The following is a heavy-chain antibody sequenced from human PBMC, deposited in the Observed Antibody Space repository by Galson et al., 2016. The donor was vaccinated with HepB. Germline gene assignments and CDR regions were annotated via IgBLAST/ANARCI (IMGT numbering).Heavy chain of an antibody. CDR3: ARETGSYYACDL. Sequence: SLRLSCAASDFTLSTYSMNWVRQAPGKGLEWVSSIRRGDNYIFYADSVKGRFTISRDNAKNSLYLQMNTLRADDTAVYYCARETGSYYACDLWGQGTMVTVSS. D-gene: IGHD3-10*01. CDR1: DFTLSTYS. CDR2: IRRGDNYI. J-gene: IGHJ3*01. V-gene: IGHV3-21*01.